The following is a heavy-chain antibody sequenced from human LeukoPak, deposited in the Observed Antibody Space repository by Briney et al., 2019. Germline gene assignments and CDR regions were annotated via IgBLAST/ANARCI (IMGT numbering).Heavy chain of an antibody. CDR1: GLTLSNAW. CDR2: ITSKTDGRIT. CDR3: ATGWSCYFDS. V-gene: IGHV3-15*01. Sequence: GGSLRLSCAASGLTLSNAWMTSVRQPPGKWLEWVARITSKTDGRITHYAAPAKGTFTISRDDSENTVYLQMNSLKIEDTAVYYCATGWSCYFDSWGQGTLVFVSS. J-gene: IGHJ4*02. D-gene: IGHD2-15*01.